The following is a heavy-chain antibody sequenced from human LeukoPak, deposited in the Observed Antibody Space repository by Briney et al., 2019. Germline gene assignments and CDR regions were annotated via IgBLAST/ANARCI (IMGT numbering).Heavy chain of an antibody. CDR3: AILDPMQVYFQH. J-gene: IGHJ1*01. CDR2: ISSSSSYI. CDR1: GFTFSTYA. Sequence: GGSLRLSCAASGFTFSTYAMSWVRQAPGKGLEWVSSISSSSSYIYYADSVKGRFTISRDNAKNSLYLQMNSLRAEDTAVYYCAILDPMQVYFQHWGQGTLVTVSS. V-gene: IGHV3-21*01.